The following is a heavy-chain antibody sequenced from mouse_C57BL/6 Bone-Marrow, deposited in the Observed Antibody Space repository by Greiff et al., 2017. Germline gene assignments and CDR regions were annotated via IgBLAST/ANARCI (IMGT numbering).Heavy chain of an antibody. CDR2: INPNNGGT. CDR1: GYTFTDYY. CDR3: ARVGYRFYAMDY. D-gene: IGHD2-14*01. V-gene: IGHV1-26*01. Sequence: VQLQQSGPELVKPGASVKISCKASGYTFTDYYMNWVKQSHGKSLEWIGDINPNNGGTSYNQKFKGKATLTVDKSSSTAYMERRSLTSEDSAVXYCARVGYRFYAMDYWGQGTSVTVSS. J-gene: IGHJ4*01.